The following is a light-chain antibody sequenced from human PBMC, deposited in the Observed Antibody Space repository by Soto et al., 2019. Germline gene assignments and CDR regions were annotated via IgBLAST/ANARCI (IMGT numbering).Light chain of an antibody. CDR2: EVS. CDR3: QKYGNFWT. V-gene: IGKV2D-29*02. Sequence: IVMTQTPLSLSVTPGQPASISCTSSQSLLQSDGNTFLSWYLQKPGQSPQLLIYEVSNRFSGVPDRFSGSGSGTDFSLTIRRLEPDDFAVYYCQKYGNFWTFGQGTKVDIK. CDR1: QSLLQSDGNTF. J-gene: IGKJ1*01.